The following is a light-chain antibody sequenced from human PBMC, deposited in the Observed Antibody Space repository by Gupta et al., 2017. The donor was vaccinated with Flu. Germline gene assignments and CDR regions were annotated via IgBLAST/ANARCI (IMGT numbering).Light chain of an antibody. Sequence: EIVLAQSPATLCLSPGERATLSCRASQSVGTFLAWYQQKPGRAPRLLIFDASKRATGIPSRFSGSGSGTDFTLTISSLEPEDFALYYCQQRSDWPTFGQGTKVEIK. V-gene: IGKV3-11*01. CDR3: QQRSDWPT. J-gene: IGKJ1*01. CDR1: QSVGTF. CDR2: DAS.